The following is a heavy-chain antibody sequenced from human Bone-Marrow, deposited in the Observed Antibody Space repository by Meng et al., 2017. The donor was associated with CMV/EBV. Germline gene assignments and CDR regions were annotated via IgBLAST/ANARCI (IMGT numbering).Heavy chain of an antibody. V-gene: IGHV1-18*01. CDR1: GYTFTSYD. D-gene: IGHD4-23*01. J-gene: IGHJ5*02. CDR2: ISAYNGNA. CDR3: AREGGGNGANWFDP. Sequence: ASVKVSCKASGYTFTSYDISWVRQAPGHGLEWMGWISAYNGNANYAQKLQGRVTMTTGTSTSTAYMELRSLRSDDTAVYYCAREGGGNGANWFDPWGQGTLVTVSS.